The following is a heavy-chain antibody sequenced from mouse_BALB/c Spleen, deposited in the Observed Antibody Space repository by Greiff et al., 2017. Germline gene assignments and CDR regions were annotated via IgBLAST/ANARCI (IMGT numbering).Heavy chain of an antibody. V-gene: IGHV1-82*01. CDR3: AYYRYDYAMDY. D-gene: IGHD2-14*01. CDR1: GYAFSSSW. CDR2: IYPGDGDT. J-gene: IGHJ4*01. Sequence: VQLVESGPELVKPGASVKISCKASGYAFSSSWMNWVKQRPGQGLEWIGRIYPGDGDTNYNGKFKGKATLTADKSSSTAYMQLSSLTSVDSAVYFCAYYRYDYAMDYWGQGTSVTVSS.